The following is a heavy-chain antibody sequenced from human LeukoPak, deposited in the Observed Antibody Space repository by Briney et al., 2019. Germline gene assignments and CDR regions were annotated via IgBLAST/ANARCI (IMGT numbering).Heavy chain of an antibody. Sequence: PSETLSLTCTVSGGSIGSYYWSWIRQPAGKGLEWIGRTYTSGSTNYNPSLKSRVTMSVDTSKKQLSLKLSSVTAADTAVYYCASIAGANLHAFDMWGQGTMVTVSS. D-gene: IGHD1-26*01. V-gene: IGHV4-4*07. CDR1: GGSIGSYY. J-gene: IGHJ3*02. CDR3: ASIAGANLHAFDM. CDR2: TYTSGST.